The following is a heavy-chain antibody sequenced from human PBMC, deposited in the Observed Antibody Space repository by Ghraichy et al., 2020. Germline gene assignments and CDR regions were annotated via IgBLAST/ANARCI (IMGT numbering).Heavy chain of an antibody. Sequence: GGSLRLSCAVSGFTFSRYWMHWVRQAPGKGPEWVSRIYSDGSSTNYADSVKGRFTISRDNAKNTLYLQMNGLTAADTAVYYCARDWSSETIAASIDYWGQGTLVIVSS. V-gene: IGHV3-74*01. D-gene: IGHD6-25*01. CDR3: ARDWSSETIAASIDY. CDR2: IYSDGSST. J-gene: IGHJ4*02. CDR1: GFTFSRYW.